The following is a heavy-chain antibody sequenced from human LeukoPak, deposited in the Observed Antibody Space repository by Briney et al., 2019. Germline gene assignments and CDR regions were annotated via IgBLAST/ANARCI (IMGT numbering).Heavy chain of an antibody. CDR3: ATLGPRKPAYYFDC. D-gene: IGHD3-16*01. V-gene: IGHV1-24*01. CDR2: FDPEDGET. Sequence: ASVEVSCKVSGYTLTELSMHWVRQAPGKGREWMGGFDPEDGETIYAQKFQGRVTMTEDTSTDTPYMELSSLRSEDTAVYYCATLGPRKPAYYFDCWGQGTLVTVSS. J-gene: IGHJ4*02. CDR1: GYTLTELS.